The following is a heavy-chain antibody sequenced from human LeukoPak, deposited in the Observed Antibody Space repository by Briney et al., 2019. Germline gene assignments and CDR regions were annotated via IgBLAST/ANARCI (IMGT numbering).Heavy chain of an antibody. D-gene: IGHD3-10*01. CDR1: GYTFTGYY. Sequence: ASVKVSCTASGYTFTGYYMHWVRQAPGQGLERMGWINPNSVGTNYAQKFQGRVTMTRDTSISTAYMELSRLRSDDTAVYYCARVGGLGSALVTRSFDYWGQGTLVTVSS. CDR2: INPNSVGT. J-gene: IGHJ4*02. V-gene: IGHV1-2*02. CDR3: ARVGGLGSALVTRSFDY.